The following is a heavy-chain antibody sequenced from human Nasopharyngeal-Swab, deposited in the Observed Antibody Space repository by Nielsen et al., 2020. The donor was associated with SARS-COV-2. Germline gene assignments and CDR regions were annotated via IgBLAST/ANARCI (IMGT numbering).Heavy chain of an antibody. V-gene: IGHV1-24*01. CDR1: GYTLTELS. D-gene: IGHD5-18*01. CDR2: FDPEDGET. Sequence: ASVKVSCKVSGYTLTELSMHWVRQAPGKGLEWMGGFDPEDGETIYAQKFQGRVTMTRDTSTSTVYMELSSLRSEDTAVYYCARGSLWIQLWREAFDIWGQGTMVTVSS. CDR3: ARGSLWIQLWREAFDI. J-gene: IGHJ3*02.